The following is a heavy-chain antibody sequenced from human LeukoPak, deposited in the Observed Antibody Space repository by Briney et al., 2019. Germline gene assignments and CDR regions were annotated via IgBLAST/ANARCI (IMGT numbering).Heavy chain of an antibody. CDR2: INTNTGNP. CDR1: GYTFTSYA. CDR3: ARDHTMVWGVRGPIDY. J-gene: IGHJ4*02. Sequence: VASVTVSFKASGYTFTSYAMNWVRQAPGQGLEWMGWINTNTGNPTYAQGFTGRFVFSLDTSVSTAYLQISSLKAEDTAVYYCARDHTMVWGVRGPIDYWGQGTLVTVSS. D-gene: IGHD3-10*01. V-gene: IGHV7-4-1*02.